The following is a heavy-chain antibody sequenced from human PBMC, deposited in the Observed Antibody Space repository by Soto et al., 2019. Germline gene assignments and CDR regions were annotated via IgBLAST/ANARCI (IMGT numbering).Heavy chain of an antibody. Sequence: PSETLSLTCTVSGGSISSGAYYWSWIRQPPGKGLEWIGYIYYSGSTYYNPSLKSRVTISVDTSKNQFSLKLSSVTAADTAVYYCARGGSCGGDCYPYYYYGMDVWGQGTTVTVSS. V-gene: IGHV4-30-4*01. D-gene: IGHD2-21*02. CDR1: GGSISSGAYY. CDR2: IYYSGST. CDR3: ARGGSCGGDCYPYYYYGMDV. J-gene: IGHJ6*02.